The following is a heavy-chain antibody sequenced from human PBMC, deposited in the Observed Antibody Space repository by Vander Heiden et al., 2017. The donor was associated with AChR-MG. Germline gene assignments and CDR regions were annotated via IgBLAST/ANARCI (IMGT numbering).Heavy chain of an antibody. Sequence: QLQLQESGPGLVKPSETLSLTCTVSGGSISSSSYYWGWIRQPPGKGLEWIGSIYYSGSTYYNPSLKSRVTISVDTSKNQFSLKLSSVTAADTAVYYCARSGGGGYYDILTGYYKGYYYYGMDVWGQGTTVTVSS. V-gene: IGHV4-39*01. J-gene: IGHJ6*02. CDR2: IYYSGST. CDR1: GGSISSSSYY. CDR3: ARSGGGGYYDILTGYYKGYYYYGMDV. D-gene: IGHD3-9*01.